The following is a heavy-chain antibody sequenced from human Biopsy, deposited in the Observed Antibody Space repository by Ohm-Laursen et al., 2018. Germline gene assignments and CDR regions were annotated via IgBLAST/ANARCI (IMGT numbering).Heavy chain of an antibody. J-gene: IGHJ4*02. D-gene: IGHD5/OR15-5a*01. Sequence: ASVKVSCKASGYTFTTYYIHWVRQAPGQGLEWMGIINPTGGTTSYAEKFQGRVTMTADTSTSTVYMEVRGLRSDDTAVYYCARVTLPLYLDYWGQGTRVSVSS. CDR1: GYTFTTYY. CDR3: ARVTLPLYLDY. V-gene: IGHV1-46*01. CDR2: INPTGGTT.